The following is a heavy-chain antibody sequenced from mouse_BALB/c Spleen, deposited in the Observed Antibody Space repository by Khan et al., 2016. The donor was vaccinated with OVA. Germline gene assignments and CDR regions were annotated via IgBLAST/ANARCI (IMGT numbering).Heavy chain of an antibody. D-gene: IGHD2-4*01. J-gene: IGHJ4*01. CDR3: AREIYYDYEDYYAMDY. CDR1: GFSLTGYG. V-gene: IGHV2-6-7*01. Sequence: VQLVESGPGLVAPSQSLSITCTVSGFSLTGYGVNWVRQPPGKGLEWLGMIWGDGSTDYNSALKSRLSISKDNSKSQVFLKMNSLHTDDTARYYCAREIYYDYEDYYAMDYWGQGTSVTVSS. CDR2: IWGDGST.